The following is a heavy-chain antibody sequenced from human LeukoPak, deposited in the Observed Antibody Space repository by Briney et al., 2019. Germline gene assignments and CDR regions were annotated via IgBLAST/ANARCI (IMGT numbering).Heavy chain of an antibody. J-gene: IGHJ4*02. D-gene: IGHD6-25*01. CDR1: GFTFSSYS. CDR3: ARDRHIAAAGYYFDY. Sequence: GGSLRLSCAASGFTFSSYSMNWVRQAPGKGLEWVAVIADDGKDKHYVESVKGRFTISRDNSKNTLYLQMNSLRVEDTAVYYCARDRHIAAAGYYFDYWGQGTLVTVSS. CDR2: IADDGKDK. V-gene: IGHV3-30*03.